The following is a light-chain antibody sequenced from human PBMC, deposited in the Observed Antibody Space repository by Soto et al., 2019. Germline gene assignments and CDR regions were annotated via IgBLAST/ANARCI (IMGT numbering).Light chain of an antibody. CDR3: LQHYNYPRT. V-gene: IGKV1-6*01. J-gene: IGKJ1*01. Sequence: AIQMTQSQSSLYASVGDRVTITCRASQGISNDLGWYQQKPGKAPKLLIYAASSLHSWVPSRFSGSGSGTDFTLTISSLQPEDFGTYYCLQHYNYPRTFGKGTKVDIK. CDR2: AAS. CDR1: QGISND.